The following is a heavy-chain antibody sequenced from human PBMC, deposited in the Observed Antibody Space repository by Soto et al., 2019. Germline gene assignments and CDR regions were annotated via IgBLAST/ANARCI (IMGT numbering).Heavy chain of an antibody. D-gene: IGHD3-22*01. Sequence: GGSLRLSCAASGFTFSSYAMSWVRQAPGKGLEWVSAISGSGGSTYYADSVKGRFTISRDNSKNTLYLQMNSLRAEDTAVYYCAKDEGYYYDSSGYYGDDAFDIWGQGTMVTVSS. CDR2: ISGSGGST. CDR1: GFTFSSYA. CDR3: AKDEGYYYDSSGYYGDDAFDI. V-gene: IGHV3-23*01. J-gene: IGHJ3*02.